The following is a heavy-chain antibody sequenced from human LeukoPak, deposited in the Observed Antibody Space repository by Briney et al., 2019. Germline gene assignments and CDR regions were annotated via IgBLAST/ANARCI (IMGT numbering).Heavy chain of an antibody. CDR3: ALVPPMYYFDY. V-gene: IGHV3-23*01. Sequence: GGSLRLSCAASGFTFSSNAMGWVRQAPGKGLEWVSVTTNTGGGKYYADSVKGRFTISRDNSKNTLYLQMNSLRAEDTAVYYCALVPPMYYFDYWGQGTLVTVSS. D-gene: IGHD6-6*01. J-gene: IGHJ4*02. CDR2: TTNTGGGK. CDR1: GFTFSSNA.